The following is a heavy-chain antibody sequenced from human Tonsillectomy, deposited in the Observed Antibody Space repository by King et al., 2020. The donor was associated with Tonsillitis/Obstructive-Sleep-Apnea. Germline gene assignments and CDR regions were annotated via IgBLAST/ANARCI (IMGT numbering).Heavy chain of an antibody. CDR2: INHSGST. V-gene: IGHV4-34*01. CDR1: GGSFSGYY. CDR3: GTNAGDYYYYMDV. J-gene: IGHJ6*03. Sequence: QLQQWGAGLLKPSETLSLTCGVYGGSFSGYYWSWIRQPPGKGLAWIGEINHSGSTDYNSSLKSRVTISRDTSKNQFSLRLTSVTAADTAVYYCGTNAGDYYYYMDVWGKGTTVTVSS. D-gene: IGHD2-2*01.